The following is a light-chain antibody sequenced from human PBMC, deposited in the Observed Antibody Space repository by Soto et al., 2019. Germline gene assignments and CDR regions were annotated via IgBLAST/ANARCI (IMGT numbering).Light chain of an antibody. CDR1: SSDVCGYNY. J-gene: IGLJ1*01. Sequence: QSDLTKPASVSGSPGQSITLSWNGPSSDVCGYNYVSWYQQHPGKAPKLMIYEVSNRPSGVSNRFSGSKSGNTASLTISVRQAEDEADYYCSSYRNSRTDVFGTGTKGNV. CDR2: EVS. V-gene: IGLV2-14*01. CDR3: SSYRNSRTDV.